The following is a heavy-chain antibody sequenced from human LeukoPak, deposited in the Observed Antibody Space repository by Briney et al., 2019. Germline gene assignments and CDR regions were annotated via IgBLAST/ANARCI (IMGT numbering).Heavy chain of an antibody. V-gene: IGHV3-21*01. CDR3: AREDCTGGSCYTGR. CDR1: GFTFSSYN. J-gene: IGHJ4*02. Sequence: PGGSLRLSCAASGFTFSSYNMNWVRQAPGKGLEWVSSISSSSSHTYYEDSLKGRFTISRDNAKNSLYLQMNSLRAEDTAVYYCAREDCTGGSCYTGRWGQGTLVTVSS. D-gene: IGHD2-15*01. CDR2: ISSSSSHT.